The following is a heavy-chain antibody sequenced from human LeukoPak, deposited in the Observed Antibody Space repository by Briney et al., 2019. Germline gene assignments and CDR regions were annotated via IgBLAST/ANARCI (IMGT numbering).Heavy chain of an antibody. D-gene: IGHD3-22*01. CDR3: ASSNYYYDSSGYRHLFDY. V-gene: IGHV4-30-4*08. J-gene: IGHJ4*02. CDR2: IYYSGGT. CDR1: GGSISSGDYY. Sequence: ASETLSLTCTVSGGSISSGDYYWSWIRQPPGKGLEWIGYIYYSGGTYYNPSLKSRVTISVDTSKNQFSLKLSSVTAADTAVYYCASSNYYYDSSGYRHLFDYWGQGTLVTVSS.